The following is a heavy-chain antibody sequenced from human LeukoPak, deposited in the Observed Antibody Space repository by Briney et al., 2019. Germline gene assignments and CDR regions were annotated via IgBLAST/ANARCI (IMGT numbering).Heavy chain of an antibody. CDR3: AREANYGMDV. J-gene: IGHJ6*02. V-gene: IGHV4-59*01. CDR2: IYYSGST. Sequence: KPSETLSLTCTVSGGSISSYYWSWIRRPPGKGLEWIGYIYYSGSTNYNPSLKSRVTISVDTSKNQFSLKLSSVTAADTAVYYCAREANYGMDVWGQGTTVTVSS. CDR1: GGSISSYY.